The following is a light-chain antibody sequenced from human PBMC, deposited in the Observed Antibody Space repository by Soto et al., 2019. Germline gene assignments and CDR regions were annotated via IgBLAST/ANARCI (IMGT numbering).Light chain of an antibody. CDR3: MQGTHWPWT. V-gene: IGKV2-30*02. CDR1: QSLIHSDGHTY. J-gene: IGKJ1*01. Sequence: DVVMTQSPLSLPVTLGQPASISCRSSQSLIHSDGHTYLNWFQHRPGQSPRRLIYEVSDRDSGVPDRFSGSGSGTDFTLKISRVEAEDVGVYYCMQGTHWPWTFGQGTEVEIK. CDR2: EVS.